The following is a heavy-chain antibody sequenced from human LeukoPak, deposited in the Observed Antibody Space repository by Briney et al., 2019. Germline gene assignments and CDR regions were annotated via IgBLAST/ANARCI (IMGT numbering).Heavy chain of an antibody. V-gene: IGHV4-39*01. J-gene: IGHJ4*02. CDR2: IYYSGST. Sequence: SETLSLTCTVSGGSISSSSYYWGWIRQPPGKGLEWLGSIYYSGSTYYNPSLKSRVTISVDTSKNQFSLKLSSVTAADTAVYYCARHRDSSSSGLDYWGQGTLVTVSS. CDR1: GGSISSSSYY. D-gene: IGHD6-6*01. CDR3: ARHRDSSSSGLDY.